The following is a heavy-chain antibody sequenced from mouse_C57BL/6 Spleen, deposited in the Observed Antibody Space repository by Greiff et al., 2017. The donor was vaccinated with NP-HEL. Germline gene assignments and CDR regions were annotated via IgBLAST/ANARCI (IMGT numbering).Heavy chain of an antibody. CDR2: ISSGSSTI. CDR1: GFTFSDYG. J-gene: IGHJ2*01. D-gene: IGHD1-1*01. CDR3: ARNYGSSYVGYFDY. Sequence: EVQLVESGGGLVKPGGSLKLSCAASGFTFSDYGMHWVRQAPEKGLEWVAYISSGSSTIYYADTVKGRFTISRDNAKNTRFLQMTSLRSEDTAMYYCARNYGSSYVGYFDYWGQGTTLTVSS. V-gene: IGHV5-17*01.